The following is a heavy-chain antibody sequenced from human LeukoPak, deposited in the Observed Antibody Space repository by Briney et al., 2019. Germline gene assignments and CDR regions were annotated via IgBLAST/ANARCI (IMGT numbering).Heavy chain of an antibody. V-gene: IGHV1-46*01. CDR3: ARGGGPSSGYYYFDY. CDR2: INPSGGST. D-gene: IGHD3-22*01. CDR1: GYTFTSYY. J-gene: IGHJ4*02. Sequence: GASVKVSCKASGYTFTSYYMHWVRQAPGQGLEWMGLINPSGGSTSYAQKFQGRVTMTRDMSTSTVYMELSSLRSEDTAVYYCARGGGPSSGYYYFDYWGQGTLVTVSS.